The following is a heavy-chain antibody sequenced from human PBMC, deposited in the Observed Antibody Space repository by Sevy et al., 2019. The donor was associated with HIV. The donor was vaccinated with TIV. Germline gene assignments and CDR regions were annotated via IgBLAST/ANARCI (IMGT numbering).Heavy chain of an antibody. CDR2: VSGSGGST. Sequence: GGSLRLSCAASGFTFSSYAMSWVRQAPGKGLEWVSAVSGSGGSTYYADSVKGRFTISRENSKNTLYLQVNSLRAEDTAVYYCAKGYCSGGTCYHFDYWGQGSLVTVSS. J-gene: IGHJ4*02. CDR3: AKGYCSGGTCYHFDY. V-gene: IGHV3-23*01. CDR1: GFTFSSYA. D-gene: IGHD2-15*01.